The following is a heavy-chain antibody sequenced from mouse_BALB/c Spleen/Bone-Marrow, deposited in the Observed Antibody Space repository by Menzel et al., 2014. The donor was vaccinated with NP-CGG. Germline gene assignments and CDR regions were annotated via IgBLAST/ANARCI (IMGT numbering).Heavy chain of an antibody. CDR2: VNPRSGYA. Sequence: QVQLQQSGAELASPGASVRMSCKAPGYTFTDYTIQWVKQRPGQGLEWIGYVNPRSGYANYNQKFKDKATLTADKSSSTAFMQLSSLTSEDSAVYYCARPKGFALDYWGQGTALTVSS. J-gene: IGHJ2*01. CDR1: GYTFTDYT. CDR3: ARPKGFALDY. V-gene: IGHV1-4*01.